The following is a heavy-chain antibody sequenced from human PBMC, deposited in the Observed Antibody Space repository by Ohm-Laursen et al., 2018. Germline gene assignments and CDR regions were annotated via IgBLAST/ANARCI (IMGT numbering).Heavy chain of an antibody. Sequence: GTLSLTCTVSGGSISSGGYYWSWIRQPPGKGLEWIGYIYYSGSTNYNPSLKSRVTISVDTSKNQFSLKLSSVTAADTAVYYCARMGGYYDSSGPRPVGMDVWGQGTTVTVSS. CDR3: ARMGGYYDSSGPRPVGMDV. J-gene: IGHJ6*02. CDR1: GGSISSGGYY. CDR2: IYYSGST. V-gene: IGHV4-61*08. D-gene: IGHD3-22*01.